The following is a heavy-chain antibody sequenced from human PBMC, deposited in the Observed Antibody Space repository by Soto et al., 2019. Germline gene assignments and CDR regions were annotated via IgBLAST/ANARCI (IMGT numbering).Heavy chain of an antibody. D-gene: IGHD3-10*01. Sequence: GGSLRLSCAASGFTFSSYAMHWVRQAPGKGLEYVSAISSNGGSTYYANSVKGRFTISRDNSKNTLYLQMGSLRAEDMAVYYCARDLSRNMVRGIGDVWGKGTTVTVSS. V-gene: IGHV3-64*01. CDR3: ARDLSRNMVRGIGDV. J-gene: IGHJ6*04. CDR2: ISSNGGST. CDR1: GFTFSSYA.